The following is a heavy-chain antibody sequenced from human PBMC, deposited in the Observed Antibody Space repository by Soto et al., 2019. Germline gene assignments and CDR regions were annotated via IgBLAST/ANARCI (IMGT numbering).Heavy chain of an antibody. J-gene: IGHJ4*02. D-gene: IGHD2-2*01. Sequence: EVRLVASGGGLVKPGGSLRLSCAASGFAFNSNSMNWVRQVPGKGLQWLSSISSSGSFKSYGDSIQGRFTISRDNAKNSLYLQMNYVSAEDTGVYFCARDVGFDYANWGQGTLVTVSS. CDR3: ARDVGFDYAN. CDR2: ISSSGSFK. CDR1: GFAFNSNS. V-gene: IGHV3-21*03.